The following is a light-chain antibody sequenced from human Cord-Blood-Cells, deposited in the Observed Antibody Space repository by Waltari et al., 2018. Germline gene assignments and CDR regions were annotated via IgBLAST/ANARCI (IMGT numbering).Light chain of an antibody. V-gene: IGLV1-36*01. J-gene: IGLJ2*01. CDR3: AAWDDSLNGVV. CDR1: SSNIGNNA. CDR2: YDE. Sequence: QSVLTQPPSVSEAPRQRVTISCSGSSSNIGNNAVNWYQQLPGKAPKLLFHYDELLPSGVSDRFSGSKSGTSASLAISGLQSEDEADYYCAAWDDSLNGVVFGGGTKLTVL.